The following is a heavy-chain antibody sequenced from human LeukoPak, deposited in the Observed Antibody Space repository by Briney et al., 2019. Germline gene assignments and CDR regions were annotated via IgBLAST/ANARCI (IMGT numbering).Heavy chain of an antibody. D-gene: IGHD2-15*01. CDR3: ARDRVETYFDY. Sequence: GGSLRLSCAASGFTFSSYAMSWVRQAPGKGLEWVSAISGSGGSTYYADSVKGRFTISRDNSKNSLYLQMNSLRAEDTAVYYCARDRVETYFDYWGQGTLVTVSS. CDR2: ISGSGGST. CDR1: GFTFSSYA. V-gene: IGHV3-23*01. J-gene: IGHJ4*02.